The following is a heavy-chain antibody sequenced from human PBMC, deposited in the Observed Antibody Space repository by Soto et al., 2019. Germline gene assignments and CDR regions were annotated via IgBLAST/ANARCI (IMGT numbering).Heavy chain of an antibody. V-gene: IGHV4-30-2*01. J-gene: IGHJ4*02. CDR2: IYHSGST. CDR1: GGSISSGGYS. Sequence: PSETLSLTCAVSGGSISSGGYSWSWIRQPPGKGLEWIGYIYHSGSTYYNPSLKSRVTISVDRSKNQFSLKLSSVTAADTAVYYCASARPTYYDILTGYYYWGQGTLVTVSS. D-gene: IGHD3-9*01. CDR3: ASARPTYYDILTGYYY.